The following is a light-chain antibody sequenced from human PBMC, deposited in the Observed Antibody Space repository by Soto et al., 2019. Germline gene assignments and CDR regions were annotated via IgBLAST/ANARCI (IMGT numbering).Light chain of an antibody. V-gene: IGLV1-44*01. J-gene: IGLJ2*01. CDR3: AAWDDSLNGPV. Sequence: QSVLTQPPSASGTPGQRVTISCSGSNSNIGSYSVNWYRHLPGTAPKLLVFSDDQRPSGVPDRFSGSKSGPSASLAISGLQSEDEADYYWAAWDDSLNGPVFGGGTKVTVL. CDR1: NSNIGSYS. CDR2: SDD.